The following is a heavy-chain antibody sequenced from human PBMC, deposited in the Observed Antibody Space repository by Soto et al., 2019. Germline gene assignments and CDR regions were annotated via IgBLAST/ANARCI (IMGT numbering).Heavy chain of an antibody. CDR2: INHSGST. D-gene: IGHD5-12*01. Sequence: PSETLSLTCAVYGESFSGYYWSWIRQPPGKGLEWIGEINHSGSTNYNPSLKSRVTTSVDTSKNQFSLKLSPVTAADTAMYYCAGNIVATISSFDYWGQGTLVTVSS. CDR1: GESFSGYY. J-gene: IGHJ4*02. CDR3: AGNIVATISSFDY. V-gene: IGHV4-34*01.